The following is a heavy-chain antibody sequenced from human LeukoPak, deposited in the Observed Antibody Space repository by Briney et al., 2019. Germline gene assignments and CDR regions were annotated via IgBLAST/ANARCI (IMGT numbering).Heavy chain of an antibody. CDR1: GFRFTGYS. D-gene: IGHD2-2*01. CDR2: LGRSGEYT. CDR3: VKDRPCDTCMPMDA. V-gene: IGHV3-23*01. Sequence: GGSLRLSWAASGFRFTGYSMSWVRQAPGKGLEWVAGLGRSGEYTYYADSVKGRFTISRDNYTVSLQMNSLRAEDSAIYYCVKDRPCDTCMPMDAGGQGTTVTVSS. J-gene: IGHJ6*02.